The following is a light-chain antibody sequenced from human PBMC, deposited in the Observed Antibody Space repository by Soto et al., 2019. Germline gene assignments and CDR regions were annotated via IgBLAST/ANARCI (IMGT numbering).Light chain of an antibody. V-gene: IGKV1-33*01. CDR1: QNINNY. CDR2: DAS. J-gene: IGKJ5*01. Sequence: DIQMTQSPSSLSASVGDRVTITCQASQNINNYLNWYQQKPGRAPKLLIYDASNLEAGVPSRFRGSGSGTDFTFTISRLQPEYIATYYCQQYENLHTFGQGTRLEIK. CDR3: QQYENLHT.